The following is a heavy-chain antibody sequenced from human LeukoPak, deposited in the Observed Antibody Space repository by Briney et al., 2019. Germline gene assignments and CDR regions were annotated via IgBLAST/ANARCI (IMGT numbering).Heavy chain of an antibody. D-gene: IGHD6-19*01. J-gene: IGHJ4*02. CDR1: GGTFSSYA. Sequence: ASVKVSCKASGGTFSSYAISWVRQAPGQGLEWMGGIIPIFGTANYAQKFQGRVTITADESTSTAYMELSSLRSEDTAVYYCARVGYSSGWRGGYFDYWGQGTLVTVSS. CDR2: IIPIFGTA. V-gene: IGHV1-69*01. CDR3: ARVGYSSGWRGGYFDY.